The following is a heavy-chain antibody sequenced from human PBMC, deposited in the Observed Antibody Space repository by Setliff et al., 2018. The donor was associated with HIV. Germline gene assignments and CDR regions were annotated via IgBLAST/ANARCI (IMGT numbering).Heavy chain of an antibody. Sequence: PGGSLRLSCAASGFSFKDFAMHWVRQPPGKGLEWVSGITWSSDSIAYADSVRGRFTTSRDNAKNSLYLQMNSLRAEDTAVYYCARQDVGAYAPLRYWGQGTLVTVSS. D-gene: IGHD5-12*01. V-gene: IGHV3-9*01. CDR2: ITWSSDSI. J-gene: IGHJ4*02. CDR3: ARQDVGAYAPLRY. CDR1: GFSFKDFA.